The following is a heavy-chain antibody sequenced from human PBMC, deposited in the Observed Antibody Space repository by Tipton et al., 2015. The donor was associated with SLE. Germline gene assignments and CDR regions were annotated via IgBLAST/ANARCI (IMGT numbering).Heavy chain of an antibody. D-gene: IGHD6-13*01. CDR2: INHSGST. V-gene: IGHV4-34*01. CDR3: ARRGALAAAGVYYYYGMDV. J-gene: IGHJ6*02. CDR1: GGSFSGYY. Sequence: TLSLTCAVYGGSFSGYYWSWIRQPPGKGLEWIGEINHSGSTNYNPSLKSRVTISVDTSKNQFSRKLSSGTAADTAVYYCARRGALAAAGVYYYYGMDVWGQGTTVTVSS.